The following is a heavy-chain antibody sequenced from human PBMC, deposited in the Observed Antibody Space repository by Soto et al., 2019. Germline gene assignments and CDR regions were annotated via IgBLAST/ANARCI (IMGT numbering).Heavy chain of an antibody. J-gene: IGHJ4*02. CDR1: GFTVSSNY. CDR3: ARGYCTNGVCPNYFDY. Sequence: EVQLVETGGGLIQPGGSLRLSCAASGFTVSSNYMSWVRQAPGKGLEWVSVIYSGGSTYYADSVKGRFTISRDNSKNTLYLQMNSLRAEDTAVYYCARGYCTNGVCPNYFDYWGQGTLVTVSS. V-gene: IGHV3-53*02. CDR2: IYSGGST. D-gene: IGHD2-8*01.